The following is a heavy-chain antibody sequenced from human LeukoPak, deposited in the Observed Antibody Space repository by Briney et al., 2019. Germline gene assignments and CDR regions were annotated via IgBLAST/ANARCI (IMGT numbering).Heavy chain of an antibody. D-gene: IGHD6-19*01. J-gene: IGHJ6*02. V-gene: IGHV5-51*01. CDR1: GYSFTSHW. CDR2: TYPGDSDT. Sequence: GESLKISCKGSGYSFTSHWIGWVRQMPGKGLEWMGITYPGDSDTRYSPSFQGQVTISADKSISTAYLQWSSLKASDTAMYYCARSSGWYGGYYYYGMDVWGQGTTVTVSS. CDR3: ARSSGWYGGYYYYGMDV.